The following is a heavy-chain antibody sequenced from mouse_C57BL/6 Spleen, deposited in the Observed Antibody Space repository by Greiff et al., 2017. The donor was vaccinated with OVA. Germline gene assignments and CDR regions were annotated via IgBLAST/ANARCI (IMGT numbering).Heavy chain of an antibody. V-gene: IGHV1-80*01. CDR1: GYAFSSYW. Sequence: QVQLQQSGAELVKPGASVKISCKASGYAFSSYWMNWVKQRPGKGLEWIGQIYPGDGETNYNGKFKGKATLTADKSSSTASMKLSSLTSEDSAVFFCARGENYSGSIYPGAYWGQGTLVTVSA. CDR2: IYPGDGET. D-gene: IGHD1-1*01. J-gene: IGHJ3*01. CDR3: ARGENYSGSIYPGAY.